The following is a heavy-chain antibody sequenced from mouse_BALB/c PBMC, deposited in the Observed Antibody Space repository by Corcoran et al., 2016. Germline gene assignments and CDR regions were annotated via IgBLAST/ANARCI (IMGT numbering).Heavy chain of an antibody. CDR2: IFPRSGST. V-gene: IGHV1-9*01. Sequence: QVQLQQSGAELMKPGASVKISCKATGFTFTSYWIEWVKQRPGHGLEWIGEIFPRSGSTNYNENFKGKATFTADTSSNTAYMQLSSLTSEDSAVYYCARNWDGFFGVWGAGTTVTVSS. D-gene: IGHD4-1*01. J-gene: IGHJ1*01. CDR1: GFTFTSYW. CDR3: ARNWDGFFGV.